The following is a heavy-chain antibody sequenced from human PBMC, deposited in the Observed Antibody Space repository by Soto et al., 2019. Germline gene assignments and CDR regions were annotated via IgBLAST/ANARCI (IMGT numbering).Heavy chain of an antibody. J-gene: IGHJ4*02. CDR3: AKDLGVRGEVDY. CDR1: GYTLTELS. Sequence: ASVKVSCKVSGYTLTELSMHWVRQAPGKGLEWMGGFDPEDGETIYAQKFQGRVTMTEDTSTDTAYMELSSLRSEDTAVYYCAKDLGVRGEVDYWGQGTLVTVSS. CDR2: FDPEDGET. D-gene: IGHD3-10*01. V-gene: IGHV1-24*01.